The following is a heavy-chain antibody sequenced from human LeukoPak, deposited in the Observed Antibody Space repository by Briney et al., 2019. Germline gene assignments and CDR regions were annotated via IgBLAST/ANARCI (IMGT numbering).Heavy chain of an antibody. V-gene: IGHV1-18*01. J-gene: IGHJ4*02. CDR2: TSTYNDGK. CDR3: ARGTFGVVITVDY. Sequence: ASVKVSCKASGYTFTYYAITWVSQAPGQGLEWMGWTSTYNDGKNYAQSLQGRITMTTDTSTNTAYMELSSLRSDDTAVYYCARGTFGVVITVDYWGQGTLVTVSS. D-gene: IGHD3-3*01. CDR1: GYTFTYYA.